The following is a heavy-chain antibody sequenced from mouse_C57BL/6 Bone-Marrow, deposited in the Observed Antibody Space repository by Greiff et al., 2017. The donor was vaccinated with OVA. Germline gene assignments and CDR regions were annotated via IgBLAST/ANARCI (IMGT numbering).Heavy chain of an antibody. D-gene: IGHD2-1*01. Sequence: VKLVESGPELVKPGASVKISCKASGYAFSSSWMNWVKQRPGKGLEWIGRIYPGDGDTNYNGKFKGKATLTADKSSSTAYMQLSSLTSEDSAVYFCARSGGYGNYRYYYAMDYWGQGTSVTVSS. CDR2: IYPGDGDT. J-gene: IGHJ4*01. CDR1: GYAFSSSW. V-gene: IGHV1-82*01. CDR3: ARSGGYGNYRYYYAMDY.